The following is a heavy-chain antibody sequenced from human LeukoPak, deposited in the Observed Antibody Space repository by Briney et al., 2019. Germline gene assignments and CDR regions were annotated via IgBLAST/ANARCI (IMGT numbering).Heavy chain of an antibody. CDR3: ARTYYYDSSGYYNWFDP. Sequence: ASVKVSCKASGYTFTSYDINWVRQATGQGLEWMGWMNPNSGNTGYAQKFQGRVTMTRNTSTSTTYMELSSLRSEDTAVYYCARTYYYDSSGYYNWFDPWGQGTLVTVSS. D-gene: IGHD3-22*01. V-gene: IGHV1-8*01. CDR2: MNPNSGNT. J-gene: IGHJ5*02. CDR1: GYTFTSYD.